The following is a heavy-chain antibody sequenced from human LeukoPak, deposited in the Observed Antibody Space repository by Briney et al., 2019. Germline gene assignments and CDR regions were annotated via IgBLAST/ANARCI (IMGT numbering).Heavy chain of an antibody. D-gene: IGHD2-15*01. CDR1: GFPFGDSF. V-gene: IGHV3-11*01. CDR3: AKGSLAVPATPLDF. CDR2: ISSRGTTI. Sequence: PGGSLRLSCTASGFPFGDSFMTWVRQAPGKGLEWISYISSRGTTIYYADSVKGRFTIYRDNAKNTVYLQMNRLRVEDTGVFYCAKGSLAVPATPLDFWGPGTVVLVSS. J-gene: IGHJ4*02.